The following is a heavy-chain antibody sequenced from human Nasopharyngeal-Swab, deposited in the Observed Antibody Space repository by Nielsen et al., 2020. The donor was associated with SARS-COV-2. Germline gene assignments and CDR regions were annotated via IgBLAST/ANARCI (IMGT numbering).Heavy chain of an antibody. CDR1: SSYG. D-gene: IGHD1-1*01. Sequence: SSYGMHWVRQAPGKGLEWIGSIYYSGSTYYNPSLKSRVTISVDRSKNQFSLKLSSVTAADTAVYYCARVDWNGFRAFDYWGQGTLVTVSS. V-gene: IGHV4-39*07. J-gene: IGHJ4*02. CDR3: ARVDWNGFRAFDY. CDR2: IYYSGST.